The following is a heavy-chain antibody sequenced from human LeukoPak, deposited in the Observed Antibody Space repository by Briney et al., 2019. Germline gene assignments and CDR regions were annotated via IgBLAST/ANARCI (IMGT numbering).Heavy chain of an antibody. D-gene: IGHD2-2*01. V-gene: IGHV4-4*07. Sequence: SETLSLTCTVSGGSISSYYWSWIRQPAGKGLEWIGRIYTSGSTNYNPSLKSRVTMSVDTSKNQFSLKLSSVTAADTAVYYCAREIVVVPASPNRYYYYYGMDVWGQGTRSPSP. CDR1: GGSISSYY. CDR3: AREIVVVPASPNRYYYYYGMDV. J-gene: IGHJ6*02. CDR2: IYTSGST.